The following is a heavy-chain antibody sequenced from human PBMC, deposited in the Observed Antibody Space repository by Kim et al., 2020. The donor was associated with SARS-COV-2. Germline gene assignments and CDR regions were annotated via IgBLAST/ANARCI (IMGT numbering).Heavy chain of an antibody. Sequence: SETLSLTCTVSGGSISSYYWSWIRQPPGKGLEWIGYIYYSGSTNYNPSLKSRVTISVDTSKNQFSLKLSSVTAADTAVYYCARGGGSSWENDAFDIWGQGTMVTVSS. CDR3: ARGGGSSWENDAFDI. CDR2: IYYSGST. J-gene: IGHJ3*02. V-gene: IGHV4-59*08. CDR1: GGSISSYY. D-gene: IGHD6-13*01.